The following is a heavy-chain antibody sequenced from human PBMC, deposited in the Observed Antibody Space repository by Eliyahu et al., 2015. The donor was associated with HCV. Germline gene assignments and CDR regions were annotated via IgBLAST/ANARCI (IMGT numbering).Heavy chain of an antibody. CDR1: GFTFSRYD. Sequence: EVQLVESGGGLVQPGGSLRLSCAASGFTFSRYDMHWVRQGTEKGLEWVSAIGTTGDTYYQASVKGRFTISRENAKNSLYLQMNSLRAGDTAVYYCARWFGESDAFDIWGQGTMVTVSS. D-gene: IGHD3-10*01. V-gene: IGHV3-13*04. CDR2: IGTTGDT. J-gene: IGHJ3*02. CDR3: ARWFGESDAFDI.